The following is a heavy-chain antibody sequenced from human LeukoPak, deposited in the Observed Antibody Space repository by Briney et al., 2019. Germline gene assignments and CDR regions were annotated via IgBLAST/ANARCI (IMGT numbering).Heavy chain of an antibody. Sequence: PGASVKVSCKVSGYTLTELSMHWVRQAPGKGLEWMGGFDPEDGETIYAQKFQGRVTMTEDTSTDTAYMELSSLRPEDTAVYYCATLAARNYGDGDYFDYWGQGTLVTVSS. D-gene: IGHD4-17*01. J-gene: IGHJ4*02. CDR1: GYTLTELS. CDR3: ATLAARNYGDGDYFDY. V-gene: IGHV1-24*01. CDR2: FDPEDGET.